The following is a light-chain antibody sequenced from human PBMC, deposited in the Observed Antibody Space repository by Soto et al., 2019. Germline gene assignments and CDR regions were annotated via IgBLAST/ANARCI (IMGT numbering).Light chain of an antibody. CDR1: QDIRDD. J-gene: IGKJ1*01. Sequence: AIQVTQSPSSLSASVGDRVTITCRASQDIRDDLGWYQEKPGKAPKLLIYAASSLQTGVPSRFSGSGSGTDFSLTISSLQPEDFATYYCLQDYNYPRTFGQGTKVEIK. CDR3: LQDYNYPRT. CDR2: AAS. V-gene: IGKV1-6*01.